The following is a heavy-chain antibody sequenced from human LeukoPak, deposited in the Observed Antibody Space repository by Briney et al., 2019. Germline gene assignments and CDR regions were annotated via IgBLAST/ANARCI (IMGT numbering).Heavy chain of an antibody. V-gene: IGHV1-2*02. D-gene: IGHD3-10*01. CDR3: ARDYRDVLLWFGELSK. CDR2: INPNSGGT. J-gene: IGHJ4*02. CDR1: GYTFTSHY. Sequence: ASVKVSCKASGYTFTSHYMHWVRQAPGQGLEWMGWINPNSGGTNYAQKFQGRVTMTRDTSISTAYMELSRLRSDDTAVYYCARDYRDVLLWFGELSKWGQGTLVTVSS.